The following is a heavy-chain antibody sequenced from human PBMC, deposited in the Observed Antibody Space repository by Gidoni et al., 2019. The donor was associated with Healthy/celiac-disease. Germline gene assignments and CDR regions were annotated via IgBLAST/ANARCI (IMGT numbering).Heavy chain of an antibody. J-gene: IGHJ4*02. CDR2: IWYDGSNK. Sequence: QVQLVESVGGVVQPGRSLSLSCAASGFTFSSYGMHWVRQAPGKGLEWVAVIWYDGSNKYYADSVKGRFTISRDNSKNTLYLQMNSLRAEDTAVYYCARGLPADYWGQGTLVTVSS. V-gene: IGHV3-33*01. CDR1: GFTFSSYG. CDR3: ARGLPADY.